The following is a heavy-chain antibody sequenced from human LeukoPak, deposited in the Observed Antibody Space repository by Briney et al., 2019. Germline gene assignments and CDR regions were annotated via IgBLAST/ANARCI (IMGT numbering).Heavy chain of an antibody. CDR1: GFTFSGYG. CDR3: ARDRHCVNGLCHNSPGMDV. V-gene: IGHV3-33*01. D-gene: IGHD2-8*01. CDR2: IWFDGKNE. Sequence: GGSLRLSCAASGFTFSGYGMHWVRLAPGKGLEWVADIWFDGKNEHFAASVKGRFTIPRDNSKKTMYLQINSLRAEDTAVYYCARDRHCVNGLCHNSPGMDVWGRGTTVTVSS. J-gene: IGHJ6*02.